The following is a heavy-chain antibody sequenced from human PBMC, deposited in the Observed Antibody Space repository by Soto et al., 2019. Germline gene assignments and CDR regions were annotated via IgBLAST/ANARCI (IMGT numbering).Heavy chain of an antibody. CDR3: AREVVLTGYYMGGAAFAL. CDR1: GGSISSGGYY. V-gene: IGHV4-31*03. D-gene: IGHD3-9*01. J-gene: IGHJ3*01. CDR2: IYCSGST. Sequence: PSETLSLTCTVSGGSISSGGYYWSWIRQHPGKGLEWIGYIYCSGSTYYNPSLKSRVTISVDTSKNQFSLKLSSVTAAETAVYYCAREVVLTGYYMGGAAFALWGQGTMVTVSS.